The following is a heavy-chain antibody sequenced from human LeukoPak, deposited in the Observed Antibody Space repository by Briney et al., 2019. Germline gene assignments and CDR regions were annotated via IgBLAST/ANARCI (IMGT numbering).Heavy chain of an antibody. J-gene: IGHJ4*02. V-gene: IGHV4-34*01. CDR1: GGSFSGYY. CDR2: INHSGST. Sequence: SETLSLTCAVYGGSFSGYYWSWIRQPPGKGLGWIGEINHSGSTNYNPSLKSRVTISVDTSKNQFSLKLSSVTAADTAVYYCARGGVAVADSEVGFDYWGQGTLVTVSS. D-gene: IGHD6-19*01. CDR3: ARGGVAVADSEVGFDY.